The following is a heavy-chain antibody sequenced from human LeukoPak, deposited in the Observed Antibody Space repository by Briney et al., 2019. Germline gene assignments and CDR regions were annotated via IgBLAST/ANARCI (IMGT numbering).Heavy chain of an antibody. Sequence: GESLKISCKGSGYSFSNYWIGWVRQMPGKGLEWMGIIYPGDSDTRYSPSFQGQVTISADKSISTAYLQWSSLKASDTAMYYCARRVYNWNDDPAFDIWGQGTLVTVSS. V-gene: IGHV5-51*01. CDR1: GYSFSNYW. J-gene: IGHJ3*02. D-gene: IGHD1-20*01. CDR2: IYPGDSDT. CDR3: ARRVYNWNDDPAFDI.